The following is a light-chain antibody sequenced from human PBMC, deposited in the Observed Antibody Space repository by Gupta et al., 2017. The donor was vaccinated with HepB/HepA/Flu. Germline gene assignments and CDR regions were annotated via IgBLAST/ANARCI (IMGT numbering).Light chain of an antibody. CDR2: EAT. J-gene: IGLJ2*01. Sequence: QSALTQPPSASGYPGQSVIISCTGTSSDVGGYNFVSWYQQHPGKAPKLMIYEATKRPSGAPDRFSGSKSGNTASLTVSGLQAEDEADYYCSSYAGSETVVFGGGTKLTVL. CDR3: SSYAGSETVV. CDR1: SSDVGGYNF. V-gene: IGLV2-8*01.